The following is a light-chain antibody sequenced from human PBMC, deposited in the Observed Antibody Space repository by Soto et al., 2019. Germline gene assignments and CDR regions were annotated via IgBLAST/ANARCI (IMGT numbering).Light chain of an antibody. Sequence: DIQMTQSPSSLSASLGDRVTITCRASQSISNYLNWYQQKPGKAPNLLIYAASTLQSGVSSRFSGSGSGTDFTLTISSLQPEDFAAYFCQQGYSTPYTFGQGTKLEIK. CDR2: AAS. CDR1: QSISNY. J-gene: IGKJ2*01. CDR3: QQGYSTPYT. V-gene: IGKV1-39*01.